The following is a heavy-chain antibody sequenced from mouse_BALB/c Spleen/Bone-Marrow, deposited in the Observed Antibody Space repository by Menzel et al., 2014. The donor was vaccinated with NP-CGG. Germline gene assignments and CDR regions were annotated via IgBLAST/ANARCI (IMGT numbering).Heavy chain of an antibody. Sequence: EVQVVESGAELVKPGASVKLSCTASGFNIKDTYMHWVKQRPEQGLEWIGRIDPANGNTKYDPKFQGKATITADTSSNTAYLQLSSLTSEDTAVYYCARSHYYGSYAMDYWGQGTSVTVSS. J-gene: IGHJ4*01. CDR3: ARSHYYGSYAMDY. D-gene: IGHD1-2*01. V-gene: IGHV14-3*02. CDR2: IDPANGNT. CDR1: GFNIKDTY.